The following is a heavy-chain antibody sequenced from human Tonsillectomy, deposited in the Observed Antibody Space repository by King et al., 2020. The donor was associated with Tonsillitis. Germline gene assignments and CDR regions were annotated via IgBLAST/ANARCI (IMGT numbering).Heavy chain of an antibody. CDR2: IWYDGSNK. CDR1: GFTFSSYA. V-gene: IGHV3-33*08. D-gene: IGHD3-10*01. CDR3: ARDRGSGSYYAFDY. Sequence: VQLVESGGGVVQPGRSLRLSCAASGFTFSSYAMHWVRQAPGKGLEWVAVIWYDGSNKYYADSVKGRFTISRGNSKNTLYLQMNSLRAEDTAVYYCARDRGSGSYYAFDYWGQGTLVTVSS. J-gene: IGHJ4*02.